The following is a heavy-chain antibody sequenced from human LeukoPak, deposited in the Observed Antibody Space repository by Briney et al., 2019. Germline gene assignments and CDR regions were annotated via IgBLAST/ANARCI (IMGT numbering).Heavy chain of an antibody. J-gene: IGHJ1*01. Sequence: PSQTLSLTCTVSGGSISSSSYYWGWIRQPPGKGLEWIGSIYYSGSTYYNPSLKSRVTISVDTSKNQFSLKLSSVTAADTAVYYCARVLMVRGVKGFLFQHWGQGTLVTVSS. D-gene: IGHD3-10*01. CDR2: IYYSGST. CDR3: ARVLMVRGVKGFLFQH. V-gene: IGHV4-39*07. CDR1: GGSISSSSYY.